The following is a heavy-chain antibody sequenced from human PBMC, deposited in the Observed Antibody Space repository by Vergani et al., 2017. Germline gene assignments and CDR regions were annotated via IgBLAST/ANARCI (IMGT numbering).Heavy chain of an antibody. V-gene: IGHV1-8*02. D-gene: IGHD3-16*01. CDR1: GYTFTGYY. Sequence: QVQLVKSGAEVKKPGASVKVSCKASGYTFTGYYMHWVRQAPGQGLEWMGWINPNSGNTGYAQKCQGRVTMTRNTSISTGYMELSSLRSEDTAVYYCVAGVGVDYWGQGTLVTVSS. J-gene: IGHJ4*02. CDR2: INPNSGNT. CDR3: VAGVGVDY.